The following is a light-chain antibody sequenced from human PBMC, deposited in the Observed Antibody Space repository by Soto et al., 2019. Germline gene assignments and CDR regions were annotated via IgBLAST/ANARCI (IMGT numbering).Light chain of an antibody. V-gene: IGKV1-5*01. CDR3: QHYNSDPWT. Sequence: DIEMTPSPSTLSASVGDRVTITCRASQTIRRWLAWYQQRPGKAPKVLFYDASTLESGVPARFSGSGSETEFTLTISSLQPEDSATYYCQHYNSDPWTFGQGTKVEIK. CDR1: QTIRRW. CDR2: DAS. J-gene: IGKJ1*01.